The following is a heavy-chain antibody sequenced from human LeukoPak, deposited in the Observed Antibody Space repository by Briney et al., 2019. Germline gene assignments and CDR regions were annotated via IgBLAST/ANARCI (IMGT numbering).Heavy chain of an antibody. CDR2: ICYSGST. D-gene: IGHD3-10*01. CDR1: GGSISSYY. Sequence: PSETPSLTCTVSGGSISSYYWSWIRQPPGKGLEWIGYICYSGSTNYNPSLKSRVTISVDTSKNQFSLKLSSVTAADTAVYYCARDRDYGSGSWGYYYYYMDVWGKGTTVTVSS. V-gene: IGHV4-59*01. CDR3: ARDRDYGSGSWGYYYYYMDV. J-gene: IGHJ6*03.